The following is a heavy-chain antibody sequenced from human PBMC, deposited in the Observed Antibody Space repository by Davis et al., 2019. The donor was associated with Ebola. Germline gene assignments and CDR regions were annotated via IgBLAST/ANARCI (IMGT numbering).Heavy chain of an antibody. CDR1: GYTFTSYA. J-gene: IGHJ6*02. D-gene: IGHD4-17*01. CDR3: ARDLHGDPVWDV. V-gene: IGHV1-3*01. Sequence: AASVKVSCKASGYTFTSYAMHWVRQAPGQRLEWMGWINAGNGNTKYSQKFQGRVTITRDTSASTAYMELSSLRSEDTAVYYCARDLHGDPVWDVWGQGTTVTVSS. CDR2: INAGNGNT.